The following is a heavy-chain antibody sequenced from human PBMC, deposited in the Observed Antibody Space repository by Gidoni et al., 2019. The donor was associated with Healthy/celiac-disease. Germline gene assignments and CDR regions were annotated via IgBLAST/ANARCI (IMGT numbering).Heavy chain of an antibody. Sequence: VQLVESGGGLVQPGGSLRLSCAASGFTFSDHYMDWVRQAPGKGLEWVGRTRNKANSYTTEYAASVKGRFTISRDDSKNSLYLQMNSLKTEDTAVYYCASARVVGATFLGAFDIWGQGTMVTVSS. D-gene: IGHD1-26*01. CDR3: ASARVVGATFLGAFDI. CDR1: GFTFSDHY. V-gene: IGHV3-72*01. CDR2: TRNKANSYTT. J-gene: IGHJ3*02.